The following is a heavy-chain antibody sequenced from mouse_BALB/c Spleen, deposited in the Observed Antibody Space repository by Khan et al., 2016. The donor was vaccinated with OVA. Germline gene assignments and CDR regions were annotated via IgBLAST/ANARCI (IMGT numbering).Heavy chain of an antibody. CDR3: ERGNYYGYYFEY. J-gene: IGHJ2*01. D-gene: IGHD1-1*01. CDR1: GYSITSGYA. Sequence: EVQLQESGPGLVKPSQSLSLTCTVTGYSITSGYAWNWIRQFPGNKLEWMGYISYSGGTSYNPSLKSRISITRDTSKNQFFLQLNSVTTEDTATXYCERGNYYGYYFEYLGQGTTLTVSS. V-gene: IGHV3-2*02. CDR2: ISYSGGT.